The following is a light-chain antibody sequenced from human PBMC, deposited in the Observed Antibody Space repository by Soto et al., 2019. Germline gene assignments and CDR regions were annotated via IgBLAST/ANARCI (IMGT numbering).Light chain of an antibody. J-gene: IGLJ1*01. CDR1: SSDVGGYNY. V-gene: IGLV2-14*03. Sequence: QSALTQPASVSVSPGQSITISCTGTSSDVGGYNYVSWYQQHPDKAPELIIYDVSNRPSGVSTRFSGSKSGNTASLTISGLQAEDEADYYCSSYTSTRPYVFGTGTKVTVL. CDR3: SSYTSTRPYV. CDR2: DVS.